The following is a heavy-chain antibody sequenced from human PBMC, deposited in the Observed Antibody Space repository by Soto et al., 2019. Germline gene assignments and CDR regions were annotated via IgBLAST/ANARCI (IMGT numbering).Heavy chain of an antibody. CDR3: ARERSAAGTGWFDP. CDR1: GYTFTSYD. Sequence: QVQLVQSGAEMKKSGASVKVSCKASGYTFTSYDINWVRQATGQGLEWMGWMNPNSGNTGYAQKFQGRVTMTRNTSISTAYMELSSLRYEDPAVYYCARERSAAGTGWFDPWGQGTLVTVSS. CDR2: MNPNSGNT. V-gene: IGHV1-8*01. D-gene: IGHD6-13*01. J-gene: IGHJ5*02.